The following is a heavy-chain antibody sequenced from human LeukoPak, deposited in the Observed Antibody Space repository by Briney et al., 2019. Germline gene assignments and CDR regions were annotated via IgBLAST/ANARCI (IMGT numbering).Heavy chain of an antibody. CDR3: AGIQQWSWRSFDI. CDR2: IYGGGST. CDR1: GFTVSSNY. J-gene: IGHJ3*02. V-gene: IGHV3-53*01. D-gene: IGHD5-18*01. Sequence: HPGGSLRLSCAASGFTVSSNYMSWVRQAPGKGLEWVSIIYGGGSTYYTDSVRGRFTISRDNSKNTLYLQMDSLRAEDTAVYFCAGIQQWSWRSFDIWGKGTVVTVSS.